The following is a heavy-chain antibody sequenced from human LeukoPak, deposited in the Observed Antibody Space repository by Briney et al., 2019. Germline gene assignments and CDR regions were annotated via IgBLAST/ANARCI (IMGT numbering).Heavy chain of an antibody. CDR1: GCTFSSDA. CDR2: ISGSGGST. CDR3: AKDRDSSGWKFDY. V-gene: IGHV3-23*01. Sequence: GGSQSVYCAVAGCTFSSDAMCWSRQAPGKGLEWVSAISGSGGSTYYADSVKGRFTISRDNSKNTLYLQMNSLRAEDTAVYYCAKDRDSSGWKFDYWGQGTLVTVSS. J-gene: IGHJ4*02. D-gene: IGHD6-19*01.